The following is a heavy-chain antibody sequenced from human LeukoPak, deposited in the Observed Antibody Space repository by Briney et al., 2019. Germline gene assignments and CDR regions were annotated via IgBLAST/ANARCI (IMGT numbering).Heavy chain of an antibody. J-gene: IGHJ6*03. CDR1: GGSFSGYY. Sequence: PSETLSLTCAVYGGSFSGYYWSWIRQPPGKGLEWMGEINHSGSTNYNPALKSRVTISVDTSKNQFPLKLSSVTAADTAVYYCASFYCSGGSCYQYYYYYYMDVWGKGTTVTISS. D-gene: IGHD2-15*01. CDR3: ASFYCSGGSCYQYYYYYYMDV. CDR2: INHSGST. V-gene: IGHV4-34*01.